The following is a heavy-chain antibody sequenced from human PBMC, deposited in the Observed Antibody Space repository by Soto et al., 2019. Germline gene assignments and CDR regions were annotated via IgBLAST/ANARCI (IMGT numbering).Heavy chain of an antibody. CDR1: GFSLSNARMG. Sequence: QVTLKESGPVLVKPTETLTLTCTVSGFSLSNARMGVSWIRQPPGKALEWLAHIFSNDEKSYSTSLKSRLTTSKDTSKSQVVLTMTNMDPVDTATYYCARIEEPYYDILTGPQADDYGMDVWGQGTTVTVSS. J-gene: IGHJ6*02. CDR2: IFSNDEK. D-gene: IGHD3-9*01. V-gene: IGHV2-26*01. CDR3: ARIEEPYYDILTGPQADDYGMDV.